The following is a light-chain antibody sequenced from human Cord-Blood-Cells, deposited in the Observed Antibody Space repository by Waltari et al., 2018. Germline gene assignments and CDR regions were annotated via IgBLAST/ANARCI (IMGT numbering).Light chain of an antibody. CDR3: QKYNSAPCT. CDR1: PSISNY. Sequence: DIQMTQSPSSLSPSVGDRVTITCRASPSISNYLAWYQQKPGKAPKLLIYAASTLQSGVPSRFSGSGSGTDFTLTISSLQPEDVATYYCQKYNSAPCTFGPGTKVEIK. J-gene: IGKJ3*01. V-gene: IGKV1-27*01. CDR2: AAS.